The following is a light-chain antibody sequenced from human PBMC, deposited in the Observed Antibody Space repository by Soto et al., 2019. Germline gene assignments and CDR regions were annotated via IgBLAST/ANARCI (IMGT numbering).Light chain of an antibody. CDR3: QSYDSSLTTYV. CDR1: SSDIGAGYD. CDR2: SNA. J-gene: IGLJ1*01. V-gene: IGLV1-40*01. Sequence: QSVLTQPPSVSEAPGHRVTISCTGTSSDIGAGYDVHWYQQLPGAAPKLLIYSNAIRPSGVPDRFSASKSGTSASLAITGLRAEDEAYYYCQSYDSSLTTYVFGTGTKVTVL.